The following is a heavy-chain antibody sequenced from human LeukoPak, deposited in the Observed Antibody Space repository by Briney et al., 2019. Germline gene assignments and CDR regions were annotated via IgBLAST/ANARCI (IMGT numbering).Heavy chain of an antibody. Sequence: GGSLRLSCAASGFTFSSYAMYWVRQAPGKGLEWVSGISRSGVGTYYADSVKGRFTISRDNSKNTLYLQMNSLRAEDTAVYYCAREWGAYYYGSGSYPFDYWGQGTLVTVSS. D-gene: IGHD3-10*01. CDR3: AREWGAYYYGSGSYPFDY. CDR1: GFTFSSYA. V-gene: IGHV3-23*01. J-gene: IGHJ4*02. CDR2: ISRSGVGT.